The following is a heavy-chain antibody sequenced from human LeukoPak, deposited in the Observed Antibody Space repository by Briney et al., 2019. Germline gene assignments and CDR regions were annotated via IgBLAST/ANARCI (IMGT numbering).Heavy chain of an antibody. CDR3: AELGITMIGGV. CDR1: GFSFSDYN. J-gene: IGHJ6*04. D-gene: IGHD3-10*02. CDR2: ISSSGSTI. V-gene: IGHV3-48*04. Sequence: GGSLRLSCAASGFSFSDYNMHWVRQAPGKGLEWVSYISSSGSTIYYADSVKGRFTISRDNAKNSLYLQMNSLRAEDTAVYYCAELGITMIGGVWGKGTTVTISS.